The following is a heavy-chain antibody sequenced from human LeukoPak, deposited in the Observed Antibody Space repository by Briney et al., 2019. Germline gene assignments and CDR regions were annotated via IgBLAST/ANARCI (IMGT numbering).Heavy chain of an antibody. CDR1: GGSISSGGYY. Sequence: ETLSLTCTVSGGSISSGGYYWSWIRQAPGKGLEWVSSIGASGGTYYADSVKGRFTISRDNSKNALYLQMNSLRAEDTAVYYCAKRSPYYFDYWGQGTLVTVSS. V-gene: IGHV3-23*01. J-gene: IGHJ4*02. CDR2: IGASGGT. CDR3: AKRSPYYFDY.